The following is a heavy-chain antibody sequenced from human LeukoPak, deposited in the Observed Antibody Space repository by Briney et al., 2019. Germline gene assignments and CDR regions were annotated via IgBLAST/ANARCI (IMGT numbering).Heavy chain of an antibody. V-gene: IGHV3-30*02. CDR3: AKDRDSSGWFDY. D-gene: IGHD6-19*01. CDR1: GFIFSSYG. Sequence: GGSLRLSCAASGFIFSSYGMHWVRQAPGKGLEWVAFIRYDGSNKYYADSVKGRFTISRDNAKNSLYLQMNSLRAEDTAVYYCAKDRDSSGWFDYWGQGTLVTVSS. CDR2: IRYDGSNK. J-gene: IGHJ4*02.